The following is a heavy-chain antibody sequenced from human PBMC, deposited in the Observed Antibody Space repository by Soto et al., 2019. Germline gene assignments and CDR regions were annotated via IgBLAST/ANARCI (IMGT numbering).Heavy chain of an antibody. CDR3: AKNVQTYYSDTSGGN. Sequence: QVQLVESGGGVVQPGRSLRLSCAASGFTFSSYGMHWVRQAPGKGLEWVALISYDGSNQNYADSVKGRFNISRDNFKNTLYLQINTLRAEDTAVYYCAKNVQTYYSDTSGGNWGQGTLVTASS. J-gene: IGHJ4*02. CDR2: ISYDGSNQ. D-gene: IGHD3-22*01. V-gene: IGHV3-30*18. CDR1: GFTFSSYG.